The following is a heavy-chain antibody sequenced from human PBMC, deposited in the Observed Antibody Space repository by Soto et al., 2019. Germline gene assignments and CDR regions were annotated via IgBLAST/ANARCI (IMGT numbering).Heavy chain of an antibody. CDR3: ARDYRHRIVGAIDHAFDI. V-gene: IGHV4-59*01. Sequence: SETLSLTCTVSGGSISSYYWTWIRQPPEKGLEWIGYIYDSGITTYNPSLKSRVTISVDSSKNQFSLMLTSVTAADTAVYYCARDYRHRIVGAIDHAFDIWGHGTMVTVSS. D-gene: IGHD1-26*01. CDR2: IYDSGIT. CDR1: GGSISSYY. J-gene: IGHJ3*02.